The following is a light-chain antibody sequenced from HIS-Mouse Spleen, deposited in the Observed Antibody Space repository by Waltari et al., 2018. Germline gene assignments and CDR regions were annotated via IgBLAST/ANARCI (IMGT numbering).Light chain of an antibody. CDR3: GTWDSSLSAVV. V-gene: IGLV1-51*01. CDR2: DNN. CDR1: SPNLGNNY. Sequence: QSVLTQPPSVSAAPGQKVTISCSGSSPNLGNNYVSCYQQLPGTAPKLLIYDNNKRPSGIPDRFSGSKSGTSATLGITGLQTGDEADYYCGTWDSSLSAVVFGGGTKLTVL. J-gene: IGLJ2*01.